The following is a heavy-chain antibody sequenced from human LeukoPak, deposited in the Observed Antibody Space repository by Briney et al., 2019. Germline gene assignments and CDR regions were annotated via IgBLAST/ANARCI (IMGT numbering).Heavy chain of an antibody. Sequence: GGSLRLSCAASGFTFSSYSMNWVRQAPGKGLEWVSSISSSSSYIYYADSVKGRFTISRDNAKNSLYLQMNSLRAEDTAVYYCARVRRDGYNWYYFDYWGQGTLVTVSS. J-gene: IGHJ4*02. V-gene: IGHV3-21*01. CDR2: ISSSSSYI. D-gene: IGHD5-24*01. CDR3: ARVRRDGYNWYYFDY. CDR1: GFTFSSYS.